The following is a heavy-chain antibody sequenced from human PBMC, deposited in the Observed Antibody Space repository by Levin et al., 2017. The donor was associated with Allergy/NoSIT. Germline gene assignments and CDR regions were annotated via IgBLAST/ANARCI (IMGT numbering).Heavy chain of an antibody. CDR2: IRSKTDGGTT. D-gene: IGHD1-26*01. Sequence: RPGGSLRLSCAASGFTFTNAWMSWVRQAPGKGLEWVGHIRSKTDGGTTDYAAPVKGRFTISRDHSKRTIYLQMNSLKTEDTAVYYCTTERGWEWEPVSFDYWGQGTLVTVSS. CDR3: TTERGWEWEPVSFDY. CDR1: GFTFTNAW. V-gene: IGHV3-15*01. J-gene: IGHJ4*02.